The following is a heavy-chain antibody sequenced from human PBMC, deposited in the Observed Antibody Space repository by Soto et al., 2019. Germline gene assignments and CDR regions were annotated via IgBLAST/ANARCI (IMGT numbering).Heavy chain of an antibody. V-gene: IGHV1-24*01. D-gene: IGHD6-19*01. Sequence: ASVKVSCKVSGYTLTELSMHWVRQAPGKGLEWMGGFDPEDGETIYAQKFQGRVTMTEDTSTDTAYMELSSLRSEDTAVYYCATEINHRPYSSGPSGGAFDIWGQGTIVTVSS. J-gene: IGHJ3*02. CDR2: FDPEDGET. CDR3: ATEINHRPYSSGPSGGAFDI. CDR1: GYTLTELS.